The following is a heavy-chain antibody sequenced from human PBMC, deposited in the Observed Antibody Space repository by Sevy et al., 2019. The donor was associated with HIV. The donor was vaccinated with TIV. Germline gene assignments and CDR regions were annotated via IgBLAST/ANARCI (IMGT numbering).Heavy chain of an antibody. V-gene: IGHV3-33*06. J-gene: IGHJ4*02. CDR3: AKGPFGGNDFAS. D-gene: IGHD2-15*01. CDR2: IWYDGSNK. CDR1: GFTFSSYG. Sequence: GGSLRLSCAASGFTFSSYGMHWVRQAPGKGLEWVAVIWYDGSNKYYADSVKGRFTISRDNSKNTLYLQMNSLGAEDTAVYYCAKGPFGGNDFASWGQGTLVTVSS.